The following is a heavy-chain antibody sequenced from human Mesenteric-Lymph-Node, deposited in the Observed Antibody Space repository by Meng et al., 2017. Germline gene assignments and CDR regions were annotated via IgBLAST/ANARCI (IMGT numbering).Heavy chain of an antibody. CDR3: ARHTAMDS. CDR1: GFTFSSYA. V-gene: IGHV3-23*01. D-gene: IGHD5-18*01. CDR2: ISGSTDRT. Sequence: GESLKISCAASGFTFSSYAMSWVRQAPGKGPEYISSISGSTDRTYYADSVKGRFTISRDNSKNTLSLQMNSLRAEDTAVYYCARHTAMDSWGQGTLVTVSS. J-gene: IGHJ4*02.